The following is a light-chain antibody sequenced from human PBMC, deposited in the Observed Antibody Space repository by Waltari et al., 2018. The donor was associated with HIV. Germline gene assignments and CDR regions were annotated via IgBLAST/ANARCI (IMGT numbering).Light chain of an antibody. J-gene: IGKJ1*01. Sequence: TLLHHSPHTLPGSVGDRGNITRRPSQNVGTGLAWYQQKPGEAPKLLIHKATDVEDGVPSRFSGSASGTEFTLTIDSLHPDDFATFYCHQYSNYLGSFGQGTKLELK. CDR2: KAT. V-gene: IGKV1-5*03. CDR3: HQYSNYLGS. CDR1: QNVGTG.